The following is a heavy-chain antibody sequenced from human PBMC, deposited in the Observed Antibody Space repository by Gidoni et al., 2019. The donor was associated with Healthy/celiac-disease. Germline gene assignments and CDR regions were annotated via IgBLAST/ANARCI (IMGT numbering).Heavy chain of an antibody. V-gene: IGHV1-46*01. D-gene: IGHD3-22*01. CDR3: ARLPSHYDSSGYPGG. J-gene: IGHJ4*02. CDR1: GYTFTSYY. CDR2: INPSGGST. Sequence: QVQLVQSGAEVKKPGASVKVSCKASGYTFTSYYMHWVRQAPGQGLEWMGIINPSGGSTSYAQKFQGRVTMTRDTSTSTVYMELSSLRSEDTAVYYCARLPSHYDSSGYPGGWGQGTLVTVSS.